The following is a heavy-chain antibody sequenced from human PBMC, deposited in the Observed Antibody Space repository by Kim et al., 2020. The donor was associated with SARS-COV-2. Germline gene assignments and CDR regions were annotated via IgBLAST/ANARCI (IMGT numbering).Heavy chain of an antibody. CDR3: ARHKQTRAAAGQAGYYYGMDV. V-gene: IGHV4-59*08. Sequence: SETLSLTCTVSGGSISSYYWSWIRQPPGKGLEWIGYIYYSGSTNYNPSLKSRVTISVDTSKNQFSLKLSSVTAADTAVYYCARHKQTRAAAGQAGYYYGMDVWGQGTTVTVSS. D-gene: IGHD6-13*01. J-gene: IGHJ6*02. CDR1: GGSISSYY. CDR2: IYYSGST.